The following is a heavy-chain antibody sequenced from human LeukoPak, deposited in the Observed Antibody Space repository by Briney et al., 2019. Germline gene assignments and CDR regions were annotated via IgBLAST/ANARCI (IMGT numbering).Heavy chain of an antibody. CDR3: AREAGGLGFDY. CDR2: IYYSGST. J-gene: IGHJ4*02. CDR1: GGSISSGDYY. V-gene: IGHV4-30-4*08. D-gene: IGHD3/OR15-3a*01. Sequence: ASQTLSLTCTVSGGSISSGDYYWSWIRQPPGKGLEWIGYIYYSGSTYYNPSLKSRVTISVATSKNQFSLKLSSVTAADTAVYYCAREAGGLGFDYWGQGTLVTVSS.